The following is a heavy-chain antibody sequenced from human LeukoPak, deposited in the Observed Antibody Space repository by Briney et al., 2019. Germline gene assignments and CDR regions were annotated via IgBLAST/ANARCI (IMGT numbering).Heavy chain of an antibody. V-gene: IGHV1-18*01. CDR1: GYTFTSYG. D-gene: IGHD1-26*01. J-gene: IGHJ6*02. Sequence: ASVKVSCKASGYTFTSYGISWVRRAPGQGLEWMGWITAYNGDTNYAQNLQGRVTMTTDTSTSTAYMELRSLRSDDTAVYYCARDPSSRPSGSYYSYYYGMDVWGQGTTVTVSS. CDR2: ITAYNGDT. CDR3: ARDPSSRPSGSYYSYYYGMDV.